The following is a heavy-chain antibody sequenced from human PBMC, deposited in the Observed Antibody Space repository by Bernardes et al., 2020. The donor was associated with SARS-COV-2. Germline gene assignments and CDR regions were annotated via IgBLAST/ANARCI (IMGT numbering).Heavy chain of an antibody. V-gene: IGHV4-59*05. CDR1: GGSITDYY. CDR2: IYYSGST. D-gene: IGHD6-13*01. CDR3: AGEAAGLHYYYYGMDV. J-gene: IGHJ6*02. Sequence: SETLSLTCAVSGGSITDYYWSWIRQSPGEGLEWIGSIYYSGSTYYNPSLKSRVTISVDTSKNQFSLKLSSLTAADTAVYYCAGEAAGLHYYYYGMDVWGQGTTVTVSS.